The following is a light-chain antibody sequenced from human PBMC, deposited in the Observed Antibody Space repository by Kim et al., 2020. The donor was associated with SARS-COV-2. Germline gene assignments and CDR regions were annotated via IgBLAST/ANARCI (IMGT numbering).Light chain of an antibody. CDR3: QQGLETPLT. CDR2: AAS. J-gene: IGKJ4*01. V-gene: IGKV1-39*01. CDR1: QSINND. Sequence: ASVGDRISITCRTSQSINNDLNWYQQKPGKAPQLLIYAASTLQSGVPSRFSGSGSGTDFTLTISNLQPEDFATYFCQQGLETPLTFGGGTKVDIK.